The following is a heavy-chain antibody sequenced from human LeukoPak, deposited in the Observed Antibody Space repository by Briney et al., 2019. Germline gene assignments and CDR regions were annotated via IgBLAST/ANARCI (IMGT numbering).Heavy chain of an antibody. V-gene: IGHV3-9*01. CDR3: VKDLWFGELSWGAFDI. D-gene: IGHD3-10*01. Sequence: PGRSLRLSCAASGFTFDDYAMHWVRHAPGKGLEWVSGISWSSGRIGYADSVKGRFTISRDTAKNSLYLQMNSLRAEDTALYYCVKDLWFGELSWGAFDIWGQGTMVTVSS. CDR1: GFTFDDYA. CDR2: ISWSSGRI. J-gene: IGHJ3*02.